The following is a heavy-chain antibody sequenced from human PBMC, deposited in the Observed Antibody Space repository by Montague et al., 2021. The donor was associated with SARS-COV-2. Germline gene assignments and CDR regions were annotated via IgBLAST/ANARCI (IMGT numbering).Heavy chain of an antibody. J-gene: IGHJ4*02. D-gene: IGHD3-9*01. CDR3: ARVIYYDILTDSIPFRYYFDY. V-gene: IGHV3-53*01. CDR1: GFTVTSNY. CDR2: IYSGGST. Sequence: SLRLSCAASGFTVTSNYMSWVRQAPGKGLEWVSVIYSGGSTSYAASVKGRFTILSDNSKNTLYLQMNSLRAKDTAVYYCARVIYYDILTDSIPFRYYFDYWGQGTLVTVSS.